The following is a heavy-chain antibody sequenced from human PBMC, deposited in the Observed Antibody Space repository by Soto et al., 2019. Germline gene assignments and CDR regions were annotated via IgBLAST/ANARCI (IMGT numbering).Heavy chain of an antibody. Sequence: QVQLQQWGAGLLKPSETLSLTCAVYGGSFSDYYWSWIRQPPGKGLEWIGEIHHSGDTNYNPSLKSRVTISVDTSKNQFSLKLSSVTAAVTAVYYCARVRRIRSYWYFDLWGRGTLVTVSS. CDR1: GGSFSDYY. CDR2: IHHSGDT. D-gene: IGHD3-10*01. CDR3: ARVRRIRSYWYFDL. V-gene: IGHV4-34*01. J-gene: IGHJ2*01.